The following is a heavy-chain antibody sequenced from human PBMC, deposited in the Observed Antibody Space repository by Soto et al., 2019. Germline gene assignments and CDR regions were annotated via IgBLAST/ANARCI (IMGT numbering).Heavy chain of an antibody. J-gene: IGHJ4*02. Sequence: GGSLRLSCAASGFTFSSYAMHWVRQAPGKGLEYVSAISSNGGSTYYANSVKGRFTISRDNSKNTLYLQMGSLRAEDMAVYYCARTPIFGLDYWGQGTLVTVSS. CDR2: ISSNGGST. V-gene: IGHV3-64*01. D-gene: IGHD3-3*01. CDR1: GFTFSSYA. CDR3: ARTPIFGLDY.